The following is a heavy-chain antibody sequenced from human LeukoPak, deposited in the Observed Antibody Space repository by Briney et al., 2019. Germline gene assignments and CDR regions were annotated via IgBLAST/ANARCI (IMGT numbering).Heavy chain of an antibody. CDR1: GFTYSGSA. Sequence: GGSLRLYCSASGFTYSGSAVHWLPQAPGKGLQWVGRIIRKANNYAPTFAASVKGRIIISRDDSKNTAYLQMNSLKTEDTAMYYCTRNFLVGATTPFDFWGQGTLVTLSS. J-gene: IGHJ4*02. CDR2: IIRKANNYAP. V-gene: IGHV3-73*01. CDR3: TRNFLVGATTPFDF. D-gene: IGHD1-26*01.